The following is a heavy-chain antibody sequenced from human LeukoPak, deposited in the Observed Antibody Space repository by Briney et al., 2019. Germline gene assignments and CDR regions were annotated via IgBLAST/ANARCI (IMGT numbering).Heavy chain of an antibody. V-gene: IGHV3-49*04. J-gene: IGHJ5*02. CDR2: IRSKAYGGTT. D-gene: IGHD3-10*01. CDR1: GFTFSSYS. CDR3: TTDVIGLITMVRGVIITSEKQVKWFDP. Sequence: GGSLRLSCAASGFTFSSYSMNWVRQAPGKGLEWVGFIRSKAYGGTTEYAASVKGRFTISSDDSKSIAYLQMNSLKTEDTAVYYCTTDVIGLITMVRGVIITSEKQVKWFDPWGQGTLVTVSS.